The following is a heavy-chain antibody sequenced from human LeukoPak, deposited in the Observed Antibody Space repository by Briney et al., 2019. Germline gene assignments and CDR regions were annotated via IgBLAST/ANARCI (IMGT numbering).Heavy chain of an antibody. Sequence: GGSLRLSCAASGFSFSTYSMNWVRQSPGKGLEWVAFIRSDGTNKYYADSVKGRFTISRDNSKNTLYLQMNTLRSEDTAVYYCAKAPKRGSWYFDYWGQGTLVTVSS. J-gene: IGHJ4*02. CDR3: AKAPKRGSWYFDY. V-gene: IGHV3-30*02. D-gene: IGHD6-13*01. CDR2: IRSDGTNK. CDR1: GFSFSTYS.